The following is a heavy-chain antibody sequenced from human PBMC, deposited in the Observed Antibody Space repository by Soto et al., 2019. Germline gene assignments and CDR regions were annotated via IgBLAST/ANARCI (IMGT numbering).Heavy chain of an antibody. CDR1: GGTFSSYA. V-gene: IGHV1-69*01. D-gene: IGHD3-22*01. CDR2: IIPIFGTA. Sequence: SVNVSCKASGGTFSSYAISWVRQAPGQGLEWMGGIIPIFGTANYAQKFQGRVTITADESTSTAYMELSSLRSEDTAVYYCARGKILGYDSKDSYYCMDVWGQGTTVTVSS. CDR3: ARGKILGYDSKDSYYCMDV. J-gene: IGHJ6*02.